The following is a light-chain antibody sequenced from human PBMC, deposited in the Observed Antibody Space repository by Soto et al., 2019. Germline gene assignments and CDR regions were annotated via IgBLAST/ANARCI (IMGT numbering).Light chain of an antibody. CDR1: SSDVGGYNY. V-gene: IGLV2-14*01. CDR2: EVS. J-gene: IGLJ1*01. CDR3: SSYTSSSTRV. Sequence: QSALTQPASASGSPGQSITISCTGTSSDVGGYNYVSWYQQHPGKAPKLMISEVSNRPSGVSNRFSGSKSGNTASLTISGLQAEDEADYYCSSYTSSSTRVFGTGTKVTVL.